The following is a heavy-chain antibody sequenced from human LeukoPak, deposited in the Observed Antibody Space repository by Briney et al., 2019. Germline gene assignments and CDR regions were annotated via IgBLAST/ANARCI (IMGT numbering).Heavy chain of an antibody. V-gene: IGHV3-7*01. J-gene: IGHJ1*01. CDR1: GFTSSNSW. CDR2: VQHIGGET. CDR3: ATYSILNAREFRY. Sequence: GGSLRLSCAGSGFTSSNSWMGWVRQAPGKGLEWVANVQHIGGETYYVDSVKGRLTISRDNAKNSVYLQMNSLGADDTAVYYCATYSILNAREFRYWGQGTLVTVTS. D-gene: IGHD4-11*01.